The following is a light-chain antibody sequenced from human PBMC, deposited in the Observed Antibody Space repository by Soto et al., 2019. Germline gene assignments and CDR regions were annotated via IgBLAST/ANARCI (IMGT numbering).Light chain of an antibody. CDR3: VLYMGSGIVV. CDR1: SGSVSTSYY. V-gene: IGLV8-61*01. CDR2: STN. J-gene: IGLJ2*01. Sequence: QTVVTQEPSFSVSPGGTVTLTCGLSSGSVSTSYYPSWYQQIPGQAPRTLIYSTNTRSSGVPDRFSGSILGNKAALTITGAQADDESDYYCVLYMGSGIVVFGGGTKVTVL.